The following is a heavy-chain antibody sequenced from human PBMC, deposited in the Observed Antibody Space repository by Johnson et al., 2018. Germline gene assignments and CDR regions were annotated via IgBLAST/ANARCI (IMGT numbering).Heavy chain of an antibody. Sequence: QVQLVQSGAEVKKPGSSVKVSCKASGGTFSSYTISWVRQAPGQGLEWMGRIIPILGIANYAQKFQGRVTITADKSTSTAYLELSSLRSEDTAVYYCARISPGSNQDYCYYGRDVWGQGTTVTVSS. D-gene: IGHD1-14*01. CDR1: GGTFSSYT. V-gene: IGHV1-69*02. J-gene: IGHJ6*02. CDR2: IIPILGIA. CDR3: ARISPGSNQDYCYYGRDV.